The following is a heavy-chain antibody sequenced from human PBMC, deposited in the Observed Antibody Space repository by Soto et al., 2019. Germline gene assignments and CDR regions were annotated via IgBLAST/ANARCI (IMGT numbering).Heavy chain of an antibody. J-gene: IGHJ4*02. CDR3: AGGLGIAVAGTFDY. CDR1: GYTFTSYD. Sequence: GASVKVSCKASGYTFTSYDINWVRQATGQGLEWMGWMNPNSGNTGYAQKFQGRVTMTRNTSISTAYMELSSLRSEDTAVYYCAGGLGIAVAGTFDYWGQGTLVTVSS. V-gene: IGHV1-8*01. D-gene: IGHD6-19*01. CDR2: MNPNSGNT.